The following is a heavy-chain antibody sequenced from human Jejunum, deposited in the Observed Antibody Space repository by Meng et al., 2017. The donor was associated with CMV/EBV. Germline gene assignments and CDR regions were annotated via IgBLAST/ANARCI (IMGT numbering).Heavy chain of an antibody. CDR3: ATTYSGRYETS. Sequence: SCKASGYTFNGYQMHWVRQAPGRGLEWVGRINPKNGDTKYAEKFQGRVTMTRDTSITTAYMEVSRLRSDDTALYYCATTYSGRYETSWGQGTLVTVSS. J-gene: IGHJ4*02. CDR2: INPKNGDT. CDR1: GYTFNGYQ. D-gene: IGHD1-26*01. V-gene: IGHV1-2*06.